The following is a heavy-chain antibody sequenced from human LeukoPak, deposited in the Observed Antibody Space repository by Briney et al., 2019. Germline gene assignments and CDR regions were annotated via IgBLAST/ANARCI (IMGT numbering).Heavy chain of an antibody. CDR2: IHDNGVGT. V-gene: IGHV3-23*01. CDR1: GFTFSSYA. D-gene: IGHD2-21*01. J-gene: IGHJ4*02. CDR3: AKQVSAPGPIDD. Sequence: GGSLRLSCAASGFTFSSYAMSWVRQAPGKGLEWVSAIHDNGVGTFYADFVKGRFTISRDNSKNTLYLQINSLRAEDTAVYYCAKQVSAPGPIDDWGQGTLVTVSS.